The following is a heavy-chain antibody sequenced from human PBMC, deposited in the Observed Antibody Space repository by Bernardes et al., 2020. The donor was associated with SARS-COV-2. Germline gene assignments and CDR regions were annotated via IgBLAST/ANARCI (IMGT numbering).Heavy chain of an antibody. D-gene: IGHD2-8*01. CDR2: MNRDGSTT. V-gene: IGHV3-74*01. CDR3: ARGGFYYLDL. CDR1: GFTFSSSW. J-gene: IGHJ2*01. Sequence: GGSLRLSCAASGFTFSSSWIHWVRQAPGKGLVWVSRMNRDGSTTNFADSVKGRFTISRDNAKNTLYLQMNSLRVEDTAVYYCARGGFYYLDLWGRGTLVTVSS.